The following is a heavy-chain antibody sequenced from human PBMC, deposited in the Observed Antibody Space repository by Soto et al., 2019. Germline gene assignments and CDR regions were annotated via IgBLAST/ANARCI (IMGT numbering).Heavy chain of an antibody. D-gene: IGHD6-6*01. V-gene: IGHV3-15*01. Sequence: GGSLRLSCAASGFTFSNAWMSWVRQAPGKGLEWVGRIKSKTDGGTTDYAAPVKGRFTISGDDSKNTQYRQMNSPKTEDTAVYYCRMEGGMQLVSRGYYMDVWGKGTTVTVSS. CDR2: IKSKTDGGTT. J-gene: IGHJ6*03. CDR3: RMEGGMQLVSRGYYMDV. CDR1: GFTFSNAW.